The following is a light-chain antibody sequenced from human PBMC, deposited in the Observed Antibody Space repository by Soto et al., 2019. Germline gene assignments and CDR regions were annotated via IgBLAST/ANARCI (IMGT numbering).Light chain of an antibody. CDR3: SEYAGSNSVV. J-gene: IGLJ2*01. CDR1: SSDVGGYNY. CDR2: EVS. Sequence: QSALPQPPSASGSPGHSVTISCTGMSSDVGGYNYVSWYQQHPGKASKLMIYEVSKRPSGVPDRFSGSKSGNTASLTVAGLQAEDEADYYCSEYAGSNSVVFGGGTKLPVI. V-gene: IGLV2-8*01.